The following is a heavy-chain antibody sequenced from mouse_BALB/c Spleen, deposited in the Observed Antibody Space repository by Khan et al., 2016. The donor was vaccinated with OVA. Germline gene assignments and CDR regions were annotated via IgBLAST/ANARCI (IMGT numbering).Heavy chain of an antibody. Sequence: EVGRVESGGALVKPGGSLKLSCAASGFTFNNYAMSWVRQTPEKRLEWVATVSSGGSFTYYPDSVKGRFTISRDNAKNTLYLQMSSLRSEDTAMYYCARQGGIYDGPFDYWGQGTTLTVSS. J-gene: IGHJ2*01. D-gene: IGHD2-3*01. CDR3: ARQGGIYDGPFDY. CDR2: VSSGGSFT. V-gene: IGHV5-9-3*01. CDR1: GFTFNNYA.